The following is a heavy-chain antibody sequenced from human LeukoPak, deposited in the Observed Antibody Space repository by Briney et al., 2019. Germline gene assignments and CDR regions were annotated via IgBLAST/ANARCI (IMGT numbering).Heavy chain of an antibody. V-gene: IGHV3-23*01. CDR2: ISGSGGST. CDR1: GFTFSSYA. J-gene: IGHJ5*02. D-gene: IGHD3-10*01. Sequence: GGSLRLSCAASGFTFSSYAMSWVRQAPGKGLEWVSAISGSGGSTYYADSVKGRFTISRDNSKNTPYLQMNSLRAEDTAVYYCAKSPRPYYYGSGRNWFDPWGQGTLVTVSS. CDR3: AKSPRPYYYGSGRNWFDP.